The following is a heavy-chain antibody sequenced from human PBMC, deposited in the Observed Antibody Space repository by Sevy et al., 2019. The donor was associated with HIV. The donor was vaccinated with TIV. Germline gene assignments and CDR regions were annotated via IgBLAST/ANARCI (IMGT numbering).Heavy chain of an antibody. J-gene: IGHJ4*02. CDR1: AFSFNTYA. D-gene: IGHD3-16*01. CDR2: ISGSGGST. V-gene: IGHV3-23*01. Sequence: GGSLRLSCAASAFSFNTYAMSWVRRAPGKGLEWVSTISGSGGSTFYSDSVKGRFTISRDNSKNTLYLQMNSLRAEDTAVYYCAEPRGSFYFDYWGQGTLVTVSS. CDR3: AEPRGSFYFDY.